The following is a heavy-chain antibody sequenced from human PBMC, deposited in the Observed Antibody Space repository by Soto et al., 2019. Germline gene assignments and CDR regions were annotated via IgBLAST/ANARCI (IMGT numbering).Heavy chain of an antibody. V-gene: IGHV4-30-4*01. Sequence: TVSGGSISSGDYYWSWIRQPPGKGLEWIGYIYYSGSTYYNPSLKSRVTISVDTSKNQFSLKLSSVTAADTAVYYCARDLGGYCTNGVCYYYYYGVDVWGQGTTVTVSS. CDR1: GGSISSGDYY. J-gene: IGHJ6*02. CDR3: ARDLGGYCTNGVCYYYYYGVDV. D-gene: IGHD2-8*01. CDR2: IYYSGST.